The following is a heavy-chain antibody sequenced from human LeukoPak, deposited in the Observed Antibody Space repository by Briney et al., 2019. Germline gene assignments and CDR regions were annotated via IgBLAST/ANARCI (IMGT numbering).Heavy chain of an antibody. V-gene: IGHV1-69*13. Sequence: ASVKVSCKASGGTFSSYAISWVRQAPGQGLEWMGGIIPIFGTANYAQKFQGRVTITADESTSTAYMELSSLRSEDTAVYYCAREDEPNYYGSGTHWGQGTLVTVSS. CDR1: GGTFSSYA. CDR3: AREDEPNYYGSGTH. J-gene: IGHJ4*02. D-gene: IGHD3-10*01. CDR2: IIPIFGTA.